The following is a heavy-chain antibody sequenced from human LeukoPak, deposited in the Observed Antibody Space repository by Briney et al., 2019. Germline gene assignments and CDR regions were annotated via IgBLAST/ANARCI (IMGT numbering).Heavy chain of an antibody. D-gene: IGHD3-10*01. CDR3: ARGGSRFDP. CDR2: IYHSGST. J-gene: IGHJ5*02. Sequence: SETLSLTCTVSGYSISSGYYWGWIRQPPGKGLEWIGSIYHSGSTYYNPSLKSRVTMSVDTSKNQFSLKLSSVTAADTAVYYCARGGSRFDPWGQGTLVTVSS. CDR1: GYSISSGYY. V-gene: IGHV4-38-2*02.